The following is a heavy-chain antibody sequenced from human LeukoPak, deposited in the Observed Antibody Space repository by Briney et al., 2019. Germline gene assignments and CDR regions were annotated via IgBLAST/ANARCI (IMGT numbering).Heavy chain of an antibody. CDR1: GGSISSYY. CDR3: ARDSYYYDSSGYYRFDY. CDR2: IYYSGST. V-gene: IGHV4-59*12. Sequence: SETLSLTSTVSGGSISSYYWSWIRQPPGKGLEWIGYIYYSGSTNYNPSLKSRVTISVDTSKNQFSLKLTSVTAADTAVYYCARDSYYYDSSGYYRFDYWGQGTLVSVSS. D-gene: IGHD3-22*01. J-gene: IGHJ4*02.